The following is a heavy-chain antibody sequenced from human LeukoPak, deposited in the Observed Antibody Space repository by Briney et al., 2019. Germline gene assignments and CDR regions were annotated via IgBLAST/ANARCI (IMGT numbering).Heavy chain of an antibody. CDR3: AKDWSDSSGYYYGPDAFDI. CDR1: GFTFSSYA. J-gene: IGHJ3*02. D-gene: IGHD3-22*01. CDR2: ISGSGGST. V-gene: IGHV3-23*01. Sequence: GSLRLSCAASGFTFSSYAMSWVRQAPGKGLEWVSAISGSGGSTYYADSVKGRFTISRDNSKNTLYLQMNSLRAEDTAVYYCAKDWSDSSGYYYGPDAFDIWGQGTMVTVSS.